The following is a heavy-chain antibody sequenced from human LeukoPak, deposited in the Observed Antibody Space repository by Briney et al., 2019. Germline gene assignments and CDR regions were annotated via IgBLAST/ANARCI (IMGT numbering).Heavy chain of an antibody. D-gene: IGHD3-10*01. J-gene: IGHJ4*02. CDR1: GGSFSGYY. Sequence: SETLSLTCAVYGGSFSGYYWSWIRQPPGKGLEWIGEINHSGCTNYNPSLKSRVTISVDTSKNQFSLKLSSVTAADTAVYYCARGFLVTMVRGPLRYFDYWGQGTLVTVSS. CDR3: ARGFLVTMVRGPLRYFDY. CDR2: INHSGCT. V-gene: IGHV4-34*01.